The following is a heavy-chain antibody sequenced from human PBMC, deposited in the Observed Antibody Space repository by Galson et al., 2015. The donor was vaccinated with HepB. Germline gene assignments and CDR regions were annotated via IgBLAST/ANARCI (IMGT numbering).Heavy chain of an antibody. CDR3: VRETGPFNGFDI. J-gene: IGHJ3*02. D-gene: IGHD3-9*01. Sequence: SLRLSCAASGFTFSNYGMHWVRQAPGKGLEWVAVIWSNGKNKYYADSVKGRFTLSRDNSKDTLSLEMNSPRVEDTAMYYCVRETGPFNGFDIWGQGTVVTVSS. CDR2: IWSNGKNK. CDR1: GFTFSNYG. V-gene: IGHV3-33*01.